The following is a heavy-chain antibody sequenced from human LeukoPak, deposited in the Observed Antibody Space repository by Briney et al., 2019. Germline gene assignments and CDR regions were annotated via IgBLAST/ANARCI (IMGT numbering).Heavy chain of an antibody. J-gene: IGHJ3*02. CDR2: ISSDSTT. D-gene: IGHD2/OR15-2a*01. CDR1: GFTFSRYS. Sequence: GGSLRPSCAAAGFTFSRYSMNWVRQAPGKGLEWISHISSDSTTYYAGSVKGRFTISRDNAKNLLSLQMNSLRAEDTAVYYCARDQYYAFDIWGRGTMVTVSS. V-gene: IGHV3-48*01. CDR3: ARDQYYAFDI.